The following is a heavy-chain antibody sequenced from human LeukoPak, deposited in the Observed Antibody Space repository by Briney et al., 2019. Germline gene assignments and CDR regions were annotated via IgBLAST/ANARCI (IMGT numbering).Heavy chain of an antibody. V-gene: IGHV1-24*01. D-gene: IGHD3-10*01. CDR3: ATQNATGVSGSYYNVYFDY. J-gene: IGHJ4*02. Sequence: WASVKVSCKVSGYTLTELSMHWVRHAPGKGREWMGGFDPEDGETIYAQKFQGRVTMTEDTSTDTAYMELSSLRSEDTAVYYCATQNATGVSGSYYNVYFDYWGQGTLVTVSS. CDR1: GYTLTELS. CDR2: FDPEDGET.